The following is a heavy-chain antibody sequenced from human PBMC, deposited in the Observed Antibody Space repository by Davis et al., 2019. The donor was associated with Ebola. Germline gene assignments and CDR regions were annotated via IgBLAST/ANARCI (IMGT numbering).Heavy chain of an antibody. V-gene: IGHV3-30*03. CDR1: GFTFSSYG. CDR2: ISYDGSNK. CDR3: ARDWWDQWLVQDYFDY. J-gene: IGHJ4*02. D-gene: IGHD6-19*01. Sequence: GESLKISCAASGFTFSSYGMHWVRQAPGKGLEWVAVISYDGSNKYYADSVKGRFTISRDNSKNTLYLQMNSLRAEDTAVYYCARDWWDQWLVQDYFDYWGQGTLVTVSS.